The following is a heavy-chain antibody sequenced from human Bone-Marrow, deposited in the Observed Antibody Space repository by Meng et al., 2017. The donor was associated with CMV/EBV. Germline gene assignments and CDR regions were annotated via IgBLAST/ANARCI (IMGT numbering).Heavy chain of an antibody. D-gene: IGHD2-21*01. Sequence: GESLKISCAASGFTFSSYAMHWVRQAPGKGLEWVAVISYDGSNKYYADSVKGRFTISRDNAKNSLYLQMNSLRAEDTAVYYCARDAVDGMDVWGQGTTVTVSS. CDR3: ARDAVDGMDV. J-gene: IGHJ6*02. V-gene: IGHV3-30-3*01. CDR2: ISYDGSNK. CDR1: GFTFSSYA.